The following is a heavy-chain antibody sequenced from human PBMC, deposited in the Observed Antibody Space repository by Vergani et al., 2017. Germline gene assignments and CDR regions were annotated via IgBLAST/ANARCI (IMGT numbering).Heavy chain of an antibody. V-gene: IGHV4-59*12. J-gene: IGHJ6*02. CDR1: GGSFNTYY. Sequence: QVQLEESGPGLVKPSETLSLTCTVSGGSFNTYYWSWIRQSPGKGLEWIGYIYSTGSTNYNPSLNSRVTMSVDTSKNQFSLKLSSVTAADTAVYYCARGDSSTSSQGYYGMDVWGQGTTVTVSS. CDR2: IYSTGST. CDR3: ARGDSSTSSQGYYGMDV. D-gene: IGHD2-2*01.